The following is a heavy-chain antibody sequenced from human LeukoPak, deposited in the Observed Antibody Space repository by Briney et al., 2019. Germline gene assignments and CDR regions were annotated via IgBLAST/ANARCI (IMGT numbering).Heavy chain of an antibody. CDR1: GFTFSSYS. CDR3: AREETHYYDSRGYYD. V-gene: IGHV3-21*01. CDR2: ISSSSSYI. J-gene: IGHJ4*02. Sequence: GGSLRLSCAASGFTFSSYSMNWVRQAPGKGLEWVSSISSSSSYIYYADSVKGRFTISRDNAKNSLYLQMNSLRAEDTAVYYRAREETHYYDSRGYYDWGQGTLVTVSS. D-gene: IGHD3-22*01.